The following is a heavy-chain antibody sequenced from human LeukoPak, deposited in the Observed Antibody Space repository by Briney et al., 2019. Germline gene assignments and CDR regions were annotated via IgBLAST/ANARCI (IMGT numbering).Heavy chain of an antibody. CDR3: ASRDGYNFDY. Sequence: ASVKVSCKDSGHTFTSYGVSWVRQAPGQGLEWMGWINPNSGGTNYAQKFQGRVTMTRDTSISTAYMELSRLRSDDTAVYYCASRDGYNFDYWGQGTLVTVSS. J-gene: IGHJ4*02. D-gene: IGHD5-24*01. V-gene: IGHV1-2*02. CDR1: GHTFTSYG. CDR2: INPNSGGT.